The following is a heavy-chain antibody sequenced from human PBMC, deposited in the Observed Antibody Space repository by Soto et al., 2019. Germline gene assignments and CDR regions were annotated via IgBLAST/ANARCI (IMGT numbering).Heavy chain of an antibody. CDR3: ARPSIAAAAETYYYYGMDV. CDR2: ISAYNGNT. Sequence: ASVKVSCKASGYTFTSYGISWVRQAPGQGLEWMGWISAYNGNTNYAQKLQGRVTMTTDTSTSTAYMELRSLRSDDTAVYYCARPSIAAAAETYYYYGMDVWGQGTTVTVS. V-gene: IGHV1-18*01. D-gene: IGHD6-13*01. J-gene: IGHJ6*02. CDR1: GYTFTSYG.